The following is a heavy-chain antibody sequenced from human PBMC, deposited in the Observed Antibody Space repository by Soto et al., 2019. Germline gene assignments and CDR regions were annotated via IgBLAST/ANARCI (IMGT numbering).Heavy chain of an antibody. V-gene: IGHV1-18*04. CDR3: ARARDDYDSSGYYYDLYFQH. D-gene: IGHD3-22*01. J-gene: IGHJ1*01. Sequence: GAGVNFSFKASGYPFTSYCISWVRHAPGQGLEFMGWISAYNGNTNYAQKLQGRVTMTTDTSTSTAYMELRSLRSDDTAVYYCARARDDYDSSGYYYDLYFQHWGQGTLVTVSS. CDR2: ISAYNGNT. CDR1: GYPFTSYC.